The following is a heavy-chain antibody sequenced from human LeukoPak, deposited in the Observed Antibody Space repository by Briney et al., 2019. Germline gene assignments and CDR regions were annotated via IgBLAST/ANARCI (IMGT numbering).Heavy chain of an antibody. CDR2: IYYSGST. CDR1: GGSISSYY. D-gene: IGHD3-3*01. Sequence: SETLSLTCTVSGGSISSYYWSWIRQPPGKGLEWIGYIYYSGSTNYNPSLKSRVTISVDTSKNQFPLKLSSVTAADTAVYYCARASFWSGYYNPYYYYGMDVWGQGTTVTVSS. J-gene: IGHJ6*02. V-gene: IGHV4-59*01. CDR3: ARASFWSGYYNPYYYYGMDV.